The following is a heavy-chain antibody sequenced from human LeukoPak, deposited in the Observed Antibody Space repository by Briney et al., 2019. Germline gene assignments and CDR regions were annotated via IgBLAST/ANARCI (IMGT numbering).Heavy chain of an antibody. CDR1: GFTFSTFA. V-gene: IGHV3-23*01. CDR2: ISGSGGNT. J-gene: IGHJ3*02. Sequence: PGGSLRLSCAASGFTFSTFAMSWVRQAPGKGLEWVSGISGSGGNTYYADSVKGRFTISRDNSKNTLYLQMNSLRAEDTAVYYCAKDGGYCSGGSCYWFVNNDAFDIWGQGTMVTVSS. D-gene: IGHD2-15*01. CDR3: AKDGGYCSGGSCYWFVNNDAFDI.